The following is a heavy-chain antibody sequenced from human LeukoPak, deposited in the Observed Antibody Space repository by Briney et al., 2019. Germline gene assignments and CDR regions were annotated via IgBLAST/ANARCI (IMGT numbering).Heavy chain of an antibody. CDR2: IFYSGKT. J-gene: IGHJ5*02. V-gene: IGHV4-39*02. D-gene: IGHD2-2*03. CDR1: NGSMTSDSYY. CDR3: ARLWIVATWFDA. Sequence: PSETLSLTCTVSNGSMTSDSYYWAWVRQPPGQGLEGIGTIFYSGKTYYSASLKSRVTVSLDTSKKNFSLRLSSVTAADTAVYYCARLWIVATWFDAWGQGALVTVSS.